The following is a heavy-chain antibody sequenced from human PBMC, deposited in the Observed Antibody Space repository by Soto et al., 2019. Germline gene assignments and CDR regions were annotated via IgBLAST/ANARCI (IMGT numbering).Heavy chain of an antibody. V-gene: IGHV3-48*02. J-gene: IGHJ4*02. D-gene: IGHD1-20*01. CDR2: ITGRTGSI. CDR1: GFAFDSYS. Sequence: GGSLRLACAASGFAFDSYSMNWVRQAPGKGLEWISYITGRTGSIVYADSVKGRFTISRDNAKNSLYLQMNTLREEDTAVYYCARDYNWAFDWWGQGTLVTVSS. CDR3: ARDYNWAFDW.